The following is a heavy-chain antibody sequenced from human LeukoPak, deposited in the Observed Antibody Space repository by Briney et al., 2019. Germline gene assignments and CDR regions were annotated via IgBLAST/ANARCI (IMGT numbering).Heavy chain of an antibody. D-gene: IGHD5-18*01. Sequence: SETLSHTCTVSGGSISSYYWSWIRQPPGKGLEWIGYIYYSGNTNYNPSLKGRVTISVDTSKNQFSLKVSSVTAADTAVYYCARDLGSSYGPFDYWGQGTLVTVSS. J-gene: IGHJ4*02. CDR2: IYYSGNT. CDR1: GGSISSYY. CDR3: ARDLGSSYGPFDY. V-gene: IGHV4-59*01.